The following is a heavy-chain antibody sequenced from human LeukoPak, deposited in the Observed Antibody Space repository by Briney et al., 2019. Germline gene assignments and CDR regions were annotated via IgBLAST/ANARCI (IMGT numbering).Heavy chain of an antibody. D-gene: IGHD7-27*01. CDR2: IYHSGST. J-gene: IGHJ6*02. Sequence: SGTLSLTCAVSGGSISSSNWWSWVRQPPGKGLEWIGEIYHSGSTNYNPSLKSRVTISVDKSKNQFSLKLSSVIAADTAVYYCARVHGDYYYYGMDVWGQGTTVTVSS. CDR3: ARVHGDYYYYGMDV. V-gene: IGHV4-4*02. CDR1: GGSISSSNW.